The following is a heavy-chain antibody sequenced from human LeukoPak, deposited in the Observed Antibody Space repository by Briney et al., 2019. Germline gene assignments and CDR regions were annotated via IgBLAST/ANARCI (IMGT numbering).Heavy chain of an antibody. CDR2: ITITGSSP. CDR3: AKSSSSWSYYFNY. Sequence: GSLRLSCAASGFTFSGYSMAWVRQAPGKGVEGVSSITITGSSPSYADSVKGRFTVSRENSKNTLYLQMNSLRAEDTAVYFCAKSSSSWSYYFNYWGQGTLVTVSS. V-gene: IGHV3-23*01. J-gene: IGHJ4*02. CDR1: GFTFSGYS. D-gene: IGHD6-13*01.